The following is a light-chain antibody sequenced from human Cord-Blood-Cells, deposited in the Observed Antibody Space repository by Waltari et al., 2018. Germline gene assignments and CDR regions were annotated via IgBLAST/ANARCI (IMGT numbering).Light chain of an antibody. CDR2: GNS. Sequence: QSVLTQPPSVSGAPGQRVTISCTGRSPTPGAGYDVHWYQQLPGTAPKLLIYGNSNRPSGVPDRFSGSKSGTSASLAITGLQAEDEADYYCQSYDSSLSGSVFGGGTKLTVL. V-gene: IGLV1-40*01. J-gene: IGLJ2*01. CDR3: QSYDSSLSGSV. CDR1: SPTPGAGYD.